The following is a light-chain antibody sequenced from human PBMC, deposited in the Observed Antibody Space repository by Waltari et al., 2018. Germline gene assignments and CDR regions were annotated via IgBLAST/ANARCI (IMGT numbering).Light chain of an antibody. CDR2: EGS. CDR1: SSDVGSYNL. J-gene: IGLJ1*01. V-gene: IGLV2-23*01. CDR3: CSYAGSSTYV. Sequence: SALTQPASVSASPGQSITISCTGPSSDVGSYNLVSWYQQHPGKAPKLMIYEGSKRPSGVSNRFSGSKSGNTASLTISGLQAEDEADYYCCSYAGSSTYVFGTGTKVTVL.